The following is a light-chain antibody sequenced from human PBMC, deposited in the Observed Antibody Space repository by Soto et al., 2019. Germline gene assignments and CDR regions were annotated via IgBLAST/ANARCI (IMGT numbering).Light chain of an antibody. V-gene: IGLV2-23*01. CDR2: EGS. J-gene: IGLJ1*01. CDR3: CSYAGSSSYV. CDR1: SSDVGSYNL. Sequence: QSVLTQPPSVSGSPGQSITISCTGTSSDVGSYNLVSWYQQHPGKAPKLMIYEGSKRPSGVSNRFSGSKSGNTASLTISGLQAEDEADHYCCSYAGSSSYVFGTGTKVTVL.